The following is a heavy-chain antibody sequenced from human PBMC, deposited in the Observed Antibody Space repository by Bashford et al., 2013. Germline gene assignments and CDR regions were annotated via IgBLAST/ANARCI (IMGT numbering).Heavy chain of an antibody. D-gene: IGHD2-15*01. V-gene: IGHV1-2*02. CDR2: IRHNDGGT. J-gene: IGHJ6*02. CDR1: GYTFTGYY. Sequence: ASVKVSCKASGYTFTGYYMHWVRQAPGQGLEWMGWIRHNDGGTKYAQNFQGRVAMTRDTSINTVYMELSSLRSEDTAVYYCARAGYVYYYGMDVWGQGTTVTVSS. CDR3: ARAGYVYYYGMDV.